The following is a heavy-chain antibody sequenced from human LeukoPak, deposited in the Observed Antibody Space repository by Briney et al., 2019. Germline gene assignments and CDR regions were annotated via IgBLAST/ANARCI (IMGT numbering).Heavy chain of an antibody. CDR1: GYTFTSYG. V-gene: IGHV1-18*01. CDR3: ARTSPTYYYDSSGYYTKPPTRNIDY. J-gene: IGHJ4*02. D-gene: IGHD3-22*01. CDR2: ISAYNGNT. Sequence: ASVKVSCKASGYTFTSYGISWVRQAPGQGLEWMGWISAYNGNTNYAQKLQGRVTMTTDTSTSTAYMELRSLRSDDTAVYYCARTSPTYYYDSSGYYTKPPTRNIDYWGQGTLVTVSS.